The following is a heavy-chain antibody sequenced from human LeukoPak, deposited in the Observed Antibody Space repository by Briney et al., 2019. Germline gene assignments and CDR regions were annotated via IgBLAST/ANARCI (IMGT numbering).Heavy chain of an antibody. J-gene: IGHJ5*02. CDR3: ARGPSITIFGVVMYTWFDP. CDR1: GGSISSSSYY. Sequence: ASKTLSLTCTVSGGSISSSSYYWGWLRQPPGKGLEWIGSSDYSGCTYFSPSLRSRVTPSVDTSKNQFSLNLISVTAADTAVYYCARGPSITIFGVVMYTWFDPWGQGTPVSVSS. V-gene: IGHV4-39*07. D-gene: IGHD3-3*01. CDR2: SDYSGCT.